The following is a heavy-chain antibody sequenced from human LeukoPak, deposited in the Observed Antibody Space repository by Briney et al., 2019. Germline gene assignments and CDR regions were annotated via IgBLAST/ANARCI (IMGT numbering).Heavy chain of an antibody. D-gene: IGHD2-2*01. Sequence: PSETLSLTCAVYGGSFSGYYWTWIRQPPGKGLAWIGEFNHSGSTTYKPSLKSRVTISVDTSKNHFSLRLTSVTAADTAVYYCARGPCSTSCHRSWYFDYWGQGTLVTVSS. V-gene: IGHV4-34*01. CDR1: GGSFSGYY. CDR3: ARGPCSTSCHRSWYFDY. CDR2: FNHSGST. J-gene: IGHJ4*02.